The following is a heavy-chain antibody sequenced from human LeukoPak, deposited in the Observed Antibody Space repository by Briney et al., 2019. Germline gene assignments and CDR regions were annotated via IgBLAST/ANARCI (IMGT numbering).Heavy chain of an antibody. CDR3: ARGEGSSRSFFDY. D-gene: IGHD6-13*01. J-gene: IGHJ4*02. CDR2: IIPILGIA. Sequence: ASVKVSCKASGGTFTSYAISWVRHAPGQGLEWRGRIIPILGIANYAQKLQGRVTITADKSTSTAYMELSSLRCEDAAVYYGARGEGSSRSFFDYWGQGTLVTVSS. V-gene: IGHV1-69*04. CDR1: GGTFTSYA.